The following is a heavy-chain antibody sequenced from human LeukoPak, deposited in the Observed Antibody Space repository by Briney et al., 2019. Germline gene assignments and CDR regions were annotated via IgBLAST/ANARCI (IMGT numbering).Heavy chain of an antibody. Sequence: GGSLRLSCGTSGFSFSAYGMHWVRQAPGKGLEWVASLRFDGNNKYYADSVKGRFTISRDNSKNTLYLQMNSLRAEDTAVYYCAKDLTYSGSYPSWFDPWGQGTLVTISS. J-gene: IGHJ5*02. CDR1: GFSFSAYG. V-gene: IGHV3-30*02. CDR3: AKDLTYSGSYPSWFDP. CDR2: LRFDGNNK. D-gene: IGHD1-26*01.